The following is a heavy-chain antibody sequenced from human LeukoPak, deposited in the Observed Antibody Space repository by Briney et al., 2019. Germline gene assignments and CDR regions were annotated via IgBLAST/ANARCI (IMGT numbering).Heavy chain of an antibody. J-gene: IGHJ3*02. CDR3: ARIRAGIAARLGRAFDI. V-gene: IGHV4-34*01. CDR1: GGSFSGYY. CDR2: INHSGST. Sequence: SETLSLTCAVYGGSFSGYYWSWIRQPPGKGLEWIGEINHSGSTNYNPSLKSQVTISVDTSKNQFSLKLSSVTAADTAVYYCARIRAGIAARLGRAFDIWGQGTMVTVSS. D-gene: IGHD6-6*01.